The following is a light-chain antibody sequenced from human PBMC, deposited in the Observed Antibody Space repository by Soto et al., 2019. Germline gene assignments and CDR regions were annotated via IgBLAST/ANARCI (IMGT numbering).Light chain of an antibody. CDR1: QSVSSSY. Sequence: IGLTQSPGTLSLSPGERATLSCRASQSVSSSYLAWYQQKPGQAPRLLIYGASSRATGIPDRFSGSGSGTDFTLTISGLEPEDFAVDYCHEYGSSPNTCGHGTRLEIK. CDR3: HEYGSSPNT. CDR2: GAS. V-gene: IGKV3-20*01. J-gene: IGKJ5*01.